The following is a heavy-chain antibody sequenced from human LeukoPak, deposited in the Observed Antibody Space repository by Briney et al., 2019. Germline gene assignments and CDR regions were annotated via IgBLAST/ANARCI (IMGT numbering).Heavy chain of an antibody. J-gene: IGHJ3*01. V-gene: IGHV3-21*04. CDR1: GFTFSSYS. CDR2: ISSSSSYI. D-gene: IGHD3-3*01. Sequence: GGSLRLSCAASGFTFSSYSMNWVRQATGKGLEWGSSISSSSSYIYYADSVKGRFTISRDNAKNSLYLQMNSLRDEDTALYYCAIHGGGTIRIEAFDVWGQGTMVTISS. CDR3: AIHGGGTIRIEAFDV.